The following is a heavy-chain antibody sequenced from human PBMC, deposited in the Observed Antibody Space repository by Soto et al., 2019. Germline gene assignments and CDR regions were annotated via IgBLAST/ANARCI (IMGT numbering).Heavy chain of an antibody. J-gene: IGHJ2*01. CDR3: ARVDTAMIYFWYFDL. CDR2: ISAYNGNT. Sequence: QVQLVQSGAEVKKPGASVKVSFKASGYTFTSYGISWVRQAPGQGLEWMGWISAYNGNTNYAQKLQGRVTMTTDTSTSTAYMELRSLRSDDTAVYYCARVDTAMIYFWYFDLWGRGTLVTVSS. V-gene: IGHV1-18*01. D-gene: IGHD5-18*01. CDR1: GYTFTSYG.